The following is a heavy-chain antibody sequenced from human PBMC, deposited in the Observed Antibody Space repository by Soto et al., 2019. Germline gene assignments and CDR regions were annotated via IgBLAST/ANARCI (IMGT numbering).Heavy chain of an antibody. CDR3: AREPSLELRSFDAFDI. J-gene: IGHJ3*02. CDR2: IRYDGSNK. D-gene: IGHD1-7*01. V-gene: IGHV3-33*01. Sequence: GGSLRLSCAASGFTFSSYGMHWVRQAPGKGLEWVAVIRYDGSNKYYADSVKGRFTISRDNSKNTLYLQMNSLRAEDTAVYYSAREPSLELRSFDAFDIWGQGTMVTVSS. CDR1: GFTFSSYG.